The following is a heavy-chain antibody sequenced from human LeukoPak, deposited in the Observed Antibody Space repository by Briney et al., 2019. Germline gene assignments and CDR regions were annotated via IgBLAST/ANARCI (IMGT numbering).Heavy chain of an antibody. J-gene: IGHJ4*02. Sequence: SETLSLTCTVSGGSISSGSYYWSWIRQPAGKGLEWIGRIYTSGSTNYNPSLKSRVTISVDTSKNQFSLKLSSVTAADTAVYYCARVVVAATPCYFDYWGQGTLVTVSS. CDR2: IYTSGST. D-gene: IGHD2-15*01. CDR3: ARVVVAATPCYFDY. V-gene: IGHV4-61*02. CDR1: GGSISSGSYY.